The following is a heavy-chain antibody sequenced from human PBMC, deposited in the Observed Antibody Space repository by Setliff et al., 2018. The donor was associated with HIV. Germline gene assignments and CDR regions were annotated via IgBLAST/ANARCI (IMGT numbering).Heavy chain of an antibody. CDR3: ARARGSVGYYGSGTMYHMDV. CDR2: ISSRGGVM. V-gene: IGHV3-21*04. CDR1: GFTFSTSG. J-gene: IGHJ6*03. D-gene: IGHD3-10*01. Sequence: GGSLRLSCAASGFTFSTSGMNWVRQAPGKGLEWVSSISSRGGVMAYADSVKGRFTISRDNAKNSMYLQMNSLRVEDTATYYCARARGSVGYYGSGTMYHMDVWGKGTTVTVSS.